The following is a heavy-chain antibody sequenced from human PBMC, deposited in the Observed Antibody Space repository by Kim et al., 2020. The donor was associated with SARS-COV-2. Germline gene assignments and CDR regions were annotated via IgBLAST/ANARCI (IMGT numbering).Heavy chain of an antibody. V-gene: IGHV3-21*01. CDR2: ISSSSSYI. D-gene: IGHD2-15*01. J-gene: IGHJ6*02. CDR3: ARDGNDCSGGSCYWGRQFGMDV. CDR1: GFTFSSYS. Sequence: GGSLRLSCAASGFTFSSYSMNWVRQAPGKGLEWVSSISSSSSYIYYADSVKGRFTISRDNAKNSLYLQMNSLRAEDTAVYYCARDGNDCSGGSCYWGRQFGMDVWGQGTTVTVSS.